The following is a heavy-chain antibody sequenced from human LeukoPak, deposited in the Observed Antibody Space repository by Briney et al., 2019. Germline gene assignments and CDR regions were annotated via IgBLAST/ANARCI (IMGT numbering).Heavy chain of an antibody. D-gene: IGHD6-13*01. CDR1: GGSISSYY. Sequence: SETLSLTCTVSGGSISSYYWSWIRQPAGKGLEWIGRIYTSGSTNCNPSLKSRVTMSVDTSKNQFSLRLSSVTAADTAVYYCARRRTAAGRRWFDPWGQGTLVTVSS. CDR2: IYTSGST. V-gene: IGHV4-4*07. CDR3: ARRRTAAGRRWFDP. J-gene: IGHJ5*02.